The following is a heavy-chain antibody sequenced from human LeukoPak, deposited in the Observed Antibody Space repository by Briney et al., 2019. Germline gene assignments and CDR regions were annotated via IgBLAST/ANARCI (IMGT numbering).Heavy chain of an antibody. V-gene: IGHV3-9*01. J-gene: IGHJ4*02. CDR3: AKGAAAGIRGYFDY. D-gene: IGHD6-25*01. CDR2: ISYNRDGI. Sequence: GGSLRLSCVASGFTFDDYAMHWVRQAPGKGLEWVSGISYNRDGIGYADSVKGRFTVSRDNAKNSLYLQMNGLRSEDTALYYCAKGAAAGIRGYFDYWGQGILVTVSS. CDR1: GFTFDDYA.